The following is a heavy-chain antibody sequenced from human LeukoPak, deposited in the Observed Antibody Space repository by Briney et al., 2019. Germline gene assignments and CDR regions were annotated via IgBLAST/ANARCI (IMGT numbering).Heavy chain of an antibody. V-gene: IGHV3-23*01. CDR3: AKDSVDIIVVPAAYHDY. Sequence: GGSLRLSCAASGFTFSNYGMSWVRQAPGKGLEWVSAISGSGGSTFYADSVKGRFTIPRDNSKNTLYLQMNNLRAEDTALYYCAKDSVDIIVVPAAYHDYWGQGTLVTVSS. J-gene: IGHJ4*02. CDR1: GFTFSNYG. D-gene: IGHD2-2*01. CDR2: ISGSGGST.